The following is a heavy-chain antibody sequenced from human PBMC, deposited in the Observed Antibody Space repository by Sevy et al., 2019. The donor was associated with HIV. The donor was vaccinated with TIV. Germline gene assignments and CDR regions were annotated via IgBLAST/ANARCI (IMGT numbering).Heavy chain of an antibody. J-gene: IGHJ6*02. CDR3: ARDGAAAGTPDYYYYGMDV. V-gene: IGHV3-30*03. Sequence: GGSLRLSCAASGFTFSNYGMHWVRQAPGKGLEWVAVVSYDGSTKYYADFVKGRFTISRDNSKNTVYLQMNSLRAEDTAVYYCARDGAAAGTPDYYYYGMDVWDQGTTVTVSS. CDR1: GFTFSNYG. CDR2: VSYDGSTK. D-gene: IGHD6-13*01.